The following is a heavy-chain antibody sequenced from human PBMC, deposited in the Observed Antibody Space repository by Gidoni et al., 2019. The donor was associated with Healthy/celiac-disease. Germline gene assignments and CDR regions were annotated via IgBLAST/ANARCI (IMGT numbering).Heavy chain of an antibody. V-gene: IGHV4-34*01. CDR3: ARWGRDSGHSIVVVPAADY. Sequence: QVQLQQWGAGLLKPSETLSLTCAVYGGSFSDYYWSWIRQPPGKGLEWIGEINHSGSTNFNPSLKRRVTRSVDTFKNQLSLKLSSVTAADKAVYYCARWGRDSGHSIVVVPAADYWGQGTLVTVS. J-gene: IGHJ4*02. D-gene: IGHD2-2*01. CDR1: GGSFSDYY. CDR2: INHSGST.